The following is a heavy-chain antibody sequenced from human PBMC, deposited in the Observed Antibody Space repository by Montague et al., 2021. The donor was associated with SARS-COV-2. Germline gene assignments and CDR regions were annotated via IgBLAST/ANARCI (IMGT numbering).Heavy chain of an antibody. Sequence: SETLSLTCTVSFGSVKNYFWSWIRQPVGKGLEWNGRIFVTGGTKYTPSLKSPVTMSLDTSKNQFSLKLRSVTAADTAIYYCAGAFGSSFDFWGQGTLVAVSS. CDR1: FGSVKNYF. CDR2: IFVTGGT. V-gene: IGHV4-4*07. CDR3: AGAFGSSFDF. J-gene: IGHJ4*02. D-gene: IGHD6-13*01.